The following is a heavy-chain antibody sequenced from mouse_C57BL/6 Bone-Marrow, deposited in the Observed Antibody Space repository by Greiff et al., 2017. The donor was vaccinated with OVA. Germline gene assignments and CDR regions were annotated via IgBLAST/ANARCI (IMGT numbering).Heavy chain of an antibody. CDR3: ARRAKAMDY. CDR1: GYAFSRSW. CDR2: IYPGDGDT. J-gene: IGHJ4*01. Sequence: QVQLQQSGPVLVKPGASVKISCKASGYAFSRSWMNWVKQRPGKGLEWIGRIYPGDGDTNYNGKFKGKATLTADKSSSTAYMQLSSLTSEDSAVYFCARRAKAMDYWGQGTSVTVSS. V-gene: IGHV1-82*01. D-gene: IGHD3-1*01.